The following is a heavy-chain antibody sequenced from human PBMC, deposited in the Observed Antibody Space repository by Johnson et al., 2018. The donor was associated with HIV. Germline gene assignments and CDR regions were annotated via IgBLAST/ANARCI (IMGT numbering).Heavy chain of an antibody. CDR1: GFTFSTYW. V-gene: IGHV3-74*01. CDR3: ARDCQYSYDSSGFNYDAFDI. J-gene: IGHJ3*02. D-gene: IGHD3-22*01. CDR2: INSDGSST. Sequence: VQLVESGGGLVQPGGSLRLSCAASGFTFSTYWMHWVRQAPGKGLVWVSRINSDGSSTNYADSVKGRFTISRDNAKNKLYVQMRSLRAEDTAVYYCARDCQYSYDSSGFNYDAFDIWGQGTMVTFYS.